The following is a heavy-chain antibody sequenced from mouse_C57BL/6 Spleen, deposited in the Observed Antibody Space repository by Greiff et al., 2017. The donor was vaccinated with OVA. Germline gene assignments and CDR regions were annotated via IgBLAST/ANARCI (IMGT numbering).Heavy chain of an antibody. J-gene: IGHJ1*03. CDR1: GYTFTDYE. Sequence: VKLMESGAELVRPGASVTLSCKASGYTFTDYEMHWVKQTPVHGLEWIGAIDPETGGTAYNQKFKGKAILTAVKSSSTAYMELRSLTSEDSAVYYCTRVLLRGDWYFDVWGTGTTVTVSS. CDR2: IDPETGGT. D-gene: IGHD1-1*01. V-gene: IGHV1-15*01. CDR3: TRVLLRGDWYFDV.